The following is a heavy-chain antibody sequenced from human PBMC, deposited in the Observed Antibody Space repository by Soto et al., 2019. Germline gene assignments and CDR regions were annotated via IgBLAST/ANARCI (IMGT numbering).Heavy chain of an antibody. CDR2: MYHSGST. CDR1: GGSISSGGYS. V-gene: IGHV4-30-2*05. J-gene: IGHJ5*02. Sequence: SETLSLTCAVSGGSISSGGYSWSWIRQPPGKGLEWIGYMYHSGSTYYNPSLKSRVTISIDTSKNQFSLKLSSVTAADTAVYYCARERPDGARLDPWGQGTLVTVSS. CDR3: ARERPDGARLDP. D-gene: IGHD6-6*01.